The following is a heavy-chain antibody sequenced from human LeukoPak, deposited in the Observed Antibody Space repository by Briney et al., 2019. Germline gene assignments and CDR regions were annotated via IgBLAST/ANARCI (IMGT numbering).Heavy chain of an antibody. CDR2: ITWDSGSI. CDR1: GFSFDDYT. Sequence: GGSLRLSCAASGFSFDDYTMHWVRQAPGKGLDWVSLITWDSGSIYYADSVRGRFTISRDNNKNSLYLQMDSLKTEDTASYYCTKELGYYWGQGTLVTVSS. J-gene: IGHJ4*02. D-gene: IGHD2-15*01. CDR3: TKELGYY. V-gene: IGHV3-43*01.